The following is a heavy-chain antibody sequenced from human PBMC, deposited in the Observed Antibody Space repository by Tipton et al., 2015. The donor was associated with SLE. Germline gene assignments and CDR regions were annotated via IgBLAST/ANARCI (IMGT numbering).Heavy chain of an antibody. CDR2: IKQDGSAK. Sequence: SLRLSCAASGFTFSSYWMNWVRQAPGKGLEWVANIKQDGSAKYYVDSVKGRFTISRDNAENSLSLQMSSLRAEDTALYYCARVVPTVTGADYWGQGTLVTVSS. V-gene: IGHV3-7*01. J-gene: IGHJ4*02. D-gene: IGHD4-17*01. CDR3: ARVVPTVTGADY. CDR1: GFTFSSYW.